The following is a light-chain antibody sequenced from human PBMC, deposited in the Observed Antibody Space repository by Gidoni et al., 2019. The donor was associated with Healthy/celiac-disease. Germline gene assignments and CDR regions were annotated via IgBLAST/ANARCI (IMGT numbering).Light chain of an antibody. CDR2: KDS. J-gene: IGLJ2*01. V-gene: IGLV3-25*03. CDR1: ALAKQY. Sequence: SYELTPPPSVSVSPGQTARITCSGDALAKQYAYWYQQKPGQAPILVMYKDSERPSGIPERFSGSSSGTTVTLTISGVQAEDEADYYCQSAVSSTTYVVFGGGTKLXV. CDR3: QSAVSSTTYVV.